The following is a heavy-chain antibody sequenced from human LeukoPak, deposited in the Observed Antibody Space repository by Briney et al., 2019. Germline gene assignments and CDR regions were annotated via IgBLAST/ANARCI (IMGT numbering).Heavy chain of an antibody. J-gene: IGHJ6*02. CDR3: ARAQRSYYYYGMDV. CDR2: IYYSGST. V-gene: IGHV4-39*07. CDR1: GGSISSSSYY. Sequence: SETLSLTCNVSGGSISSSSYYWGWIRQPPGKGLEWIGSIYYSGSTYYNPSLKSRVTISVDTSKNQFSLKLSSVTAADTAVYYCARAQRSYYYYGMDVWGQGTTVTVS.